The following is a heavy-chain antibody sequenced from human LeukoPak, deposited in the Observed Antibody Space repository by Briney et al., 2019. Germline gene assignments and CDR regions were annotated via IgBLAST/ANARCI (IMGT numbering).Heavy chain of an antibody. J-gene: IGHJ5*02. D-gene: IGHD4-17*01. V-gene: IGHV4-39*07. Sequence: SETLSLTCTVSGGSTSSYYWSWIRQPPGKGLKWIGSIYYSGSTYYNPSLKSRVTISVDTSKNQFSLKLSSVTAADTAVYYCARSVTTVTGWFDPWGQGTLVTVSS. CDR2: IYYSGST. CDR3: ARSVTTVTGWFDP. CDR1: GGSTSSYY.